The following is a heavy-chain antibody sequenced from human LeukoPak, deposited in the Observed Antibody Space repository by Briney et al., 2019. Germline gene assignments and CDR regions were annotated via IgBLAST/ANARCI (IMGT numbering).Heavy chain of an antibody. D-gene: IGHD6-13*01. CDR1: GFTFSSYS. CDR2: ISSSSSYI. V-gene: IGHV3-21*04. Sequence: GGSLGLSCAASGFTFSSYSMNWVRQAPGKGLEWVSSISSSSSYIYYADSVKGRFTISRDNAKNSLYLQMNSLRAEDTAVYYCARDSIAAAGTGGYYFDYWGQGTLVTVSS. J-gene: IGHJ4*02. CDR3: ARDSIAAAGTGGYYFDY.